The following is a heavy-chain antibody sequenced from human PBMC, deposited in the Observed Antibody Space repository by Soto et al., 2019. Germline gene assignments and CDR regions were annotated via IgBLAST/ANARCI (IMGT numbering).Heavy chain of an antibody. CDR3: ARILIIGTTRGSYFDY. Sequence: GGSLSLSCAASGFTFSNAWMNWVRQAPGKGLEWVGRIKSKTDGGTTDYAAPVKGRFTISRDDSKNTLYLQMNSLKTEDTAVYYCARILIIGTTRGSYFDYWGQGTLVTVSS. J-gene: IGHJ4*02. V-gene: IGHV3-15*07. CDR2: IKSKTDGGTT. D-gene: IGHD1-20*01. CDR1: GFTFSNAW.